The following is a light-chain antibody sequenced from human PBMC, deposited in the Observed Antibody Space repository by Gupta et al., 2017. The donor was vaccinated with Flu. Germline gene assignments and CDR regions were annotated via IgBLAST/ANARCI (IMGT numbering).Light chain of an antibody. V-gene: IGKV1-39*01. CDR2: AAS. CDR1: ERIVNY. CDR3: QQSDLAPYS. Sequence: DIEMTQSPSSLSTSIGDTVAITCRASERIVNYLSWYQHKPGKAPRLLIYAASTLQRGVPSRFRGSGSGTDFTLTISRLQPEDFATYYCQQSDLAPYSFGQGTKVEIK. J-gene: IGKJ2*03.